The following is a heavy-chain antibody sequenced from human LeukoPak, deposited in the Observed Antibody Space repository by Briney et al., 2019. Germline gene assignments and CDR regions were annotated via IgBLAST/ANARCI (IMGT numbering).Heavy chain of an antibody. D-gene: IGHD3-10*01. CDR3: ARQSRDGSKARGYYFDY. J-gene: IGHJ4*02. Sequence: GESLKISCRVSGYIFTNYWIGWVRQMPGKGLESMGIIYPADSDTTYSPSFQGQVTISADMSIDTVYLQWSSLKASDTAIYYCARQSRDGSKARGYYFDYWGQGTLVTVSS. CDR2: IYPADSDT. CDR1: GYIFTNYW. V-gene: IGHV5-51*01.